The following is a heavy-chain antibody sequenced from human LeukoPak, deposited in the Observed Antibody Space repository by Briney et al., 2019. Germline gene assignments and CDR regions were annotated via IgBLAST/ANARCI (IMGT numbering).Heavy chain of an antibody. V-gene: IGHV1-18*01. J-gene: IGHJ4*02. Sequence: ASVKVSCKASGYTFTSYGISWVRQAPGQGLEWMGWISAYNGNTNYAQKLQGRVTMTTSTSTAYMELRSPRSDDTAVYYCAREAVDTAMVTSDYWGQGTLVTVSS. CDR2: ISAYNGNT. CDR1: GYTFTSYG. CDR3: AREAVDTAMVTSDY. D-gene: IGHD5-18*01.